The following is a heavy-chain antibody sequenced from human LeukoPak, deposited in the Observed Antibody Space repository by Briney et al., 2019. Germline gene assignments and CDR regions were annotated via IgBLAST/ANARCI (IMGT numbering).Heavy chain of an antibody. J-gene: IGHJ4*02. CDR2: IIPIFGAA. V-gene: IGHV1-69*06. CDR3: ARDQVKVPYGAGSYHFDY. D-gene: IGHD3-10*01. CDR1: GGTFSSYA. Sequence: SVKVSCKASGGTFSSYALSWVRHGPGQGLEWMGGIIPIFGAANYAQKFQGRVTITADKSTRTAYMELSSLRSEDTAVYYCARDQVKVPYGAGSYHFDYWGQGTLVTVSS.